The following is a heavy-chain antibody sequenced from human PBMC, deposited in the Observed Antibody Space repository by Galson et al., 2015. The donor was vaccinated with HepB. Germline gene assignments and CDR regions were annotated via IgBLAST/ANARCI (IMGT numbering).Heavy chain of an antibody. D-gene: IGHD3-22*01. J-gene: IGHJ4*02. Sequence: SLRLSCAASGFTFSSYSMNWVRQAPGKGLEWVSSISSSSSYIYYADSVKGRFTISRDNAKNSLYLQMNSLRAEDTAVYYCARGRSMIVVGDFDYWGQGTLVTVSS. CDR1: GFTFSSYS. CDR2: ISSSSSYI. CDR3: ARGRSMIVVGDFDY. V-gene: IGHV3-21*01.